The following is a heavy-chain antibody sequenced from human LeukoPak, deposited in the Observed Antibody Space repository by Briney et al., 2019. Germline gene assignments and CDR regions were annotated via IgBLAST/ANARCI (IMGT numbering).Heavy chain of an antibody. CDR3: ARGRPGWRTKYYYGSGSYYGFDY. CDR1: GGSFSGYY. J-gene: IGHJ4*02. V-gene: IGHV4-34*01. CDR2: INHSGST. D-gene: IGHD3-10*01. Sequence: SETLSLTCAVYGGSFSGYYWSWIRQPPGKGLEWIGEINHSGSTNYNPSLKSRVTISVDTSKNQFSLKLSSVTAADTAVYYCARGRPGWRTKYYYGSGSYYGFDYWGQGTLVTVSS.